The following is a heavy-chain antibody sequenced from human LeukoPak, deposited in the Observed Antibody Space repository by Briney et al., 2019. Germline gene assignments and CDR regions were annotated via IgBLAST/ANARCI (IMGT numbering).Heavy chain of an antibody. Sequence: PGGSLRLSCAASGFTFSGSAMHWVRQASGKGLEWVGRIRSKANSYATAYAASVKGRFTISRDDSKNAAYLQMNSLKTEDTAVYYCTRRMPYYDSSGYPKNFDYWGQGALVTVSS. CDR2: IRSKANSYAT. J-gene: IGHJ4*02. V-gene: IGHV3-73*01. CDR3: TRRMPYYDSSGYPKNFDY. D-gene: IGHD3-22*01. CDR1: GFTFSGSA.